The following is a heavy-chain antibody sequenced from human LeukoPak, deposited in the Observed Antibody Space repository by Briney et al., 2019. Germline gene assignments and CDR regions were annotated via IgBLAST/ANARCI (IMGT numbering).Heavy chain of an antibody. CDR1: GFSFSDYW. CDR3: GRDNNYKVDV. Sequence: PGGSLRLSCAASGFSFSDYWMVWVRQATGKGLVWVSNIKTDGSVTNYADSVKGRSTISRDNPKNTLYLQMNSLRAEDTAVYYCGRDNNYKVDVWGKGTAVTVFS. CDR2: IKTDGSVT. V-gene: IGHV3-74*01. D-gene: IGHD4-11*01. J-gene: IGHJ6*03.